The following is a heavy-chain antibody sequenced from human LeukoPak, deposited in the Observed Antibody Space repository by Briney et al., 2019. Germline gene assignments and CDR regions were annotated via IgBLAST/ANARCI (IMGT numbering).Heavy chain of an antibody. CDR1: GFTFSSYA. Sequence: QPGGSLRLSCAASGFTFSSYAMHWVRQAPGKGLEWVAVISYDGSNKYYADSVKGRFTISRDNSKNTLYLQMNSLRAEDTAVYCCASHPIQGGLRYFDWLSPPGDYWGQGTLVTVSS. V-gene: IGHV3-30-3*01. CDR3: ASHPIQGGLRYFDWLSPPGDY. D-gene: IGHD3-9*01. J-gene: IGHJ4*02. CDR2: ISYDGSNK.